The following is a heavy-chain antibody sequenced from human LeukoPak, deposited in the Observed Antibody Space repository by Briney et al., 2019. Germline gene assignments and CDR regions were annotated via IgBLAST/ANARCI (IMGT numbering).Heavy chain of an antibody. Sequence: GGSLRLSCAASGFTFSSYAMHWVRQAPGKGLEWVAVISYDGSNKYYADSVKGRFTISRENAKDSLYLQMNSLRAEDTAVYYCARRDSSYYYYGMDVWGQGTTVTVSS. V-gene: IGHV3-30*14. CDR2: ISYDGSNK. D-gene: IGHD4-11*01. CDR3: ARRDSSYYYYGMDV. J-gene: IGHJ6*02. CDR1: GFTFSSYA.